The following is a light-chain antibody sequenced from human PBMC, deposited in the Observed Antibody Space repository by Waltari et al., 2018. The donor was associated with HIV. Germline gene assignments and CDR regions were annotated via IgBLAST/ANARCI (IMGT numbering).Light chain of an antibody. CDR1: SSDVGGYNY. CDR3: CSSAGNYTGV. Sequence: QSALTQPRSVSGSPGQSVTISCTGTSSDVGGYNYVSWYQQHPGKAPKLMIYDVSKRPSGVPGRFSGSKSGNTASLTISGLQAEDEADYYCCSSAGNYTGVFGGGTNLTVL. V-gene: IGLV2-11*01. CDR2: DVS. J-gene: IGLJ2*01.